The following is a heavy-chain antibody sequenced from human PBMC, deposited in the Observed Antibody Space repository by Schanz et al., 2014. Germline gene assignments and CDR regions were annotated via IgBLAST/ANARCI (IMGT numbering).Heavy chain of an antibody. CDR1: GASISFYD. V-gene: IGHV4-59*08. CDR3: ARQGDVYRLDY. J-gene: IGHJ4*02. D-gene: IGHD1-26*01. Sequence: QVQLQESGPGLVKPSETLSLTCTVSGASISFYDWNWIRQSPGKGLEWIGYIYHSGSPIYNPSLQSRDPIAIDTSKNQFPRKMESVTAADTAMYFCARQGDVYRLDYWGQGTLVTVTS. CDR2: IYHSGSP.